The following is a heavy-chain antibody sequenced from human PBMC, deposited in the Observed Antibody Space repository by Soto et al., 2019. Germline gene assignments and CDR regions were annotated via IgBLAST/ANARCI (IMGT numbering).Heavy chain of an antibody. Sequence: QMQLVQSGAEVKKPGSSVKVSCKASGGTFNNYVVNWVRQAPGQGLEWMGGILPIFATANYAQKFQGRVTITADKSTSTAYMELTSLRSEDTAVYYCAGRCDSTTCLGHFDYWGQGTLVTVAS. CDR1: GGTFNNYV. D-gene: IGHD2-2*01. CDR2: ILPIFATA. CDR3: AGRCDSTTCLGHFDY. J-gene: IGHJ4*02. V-gene: IGHV1-69*06.